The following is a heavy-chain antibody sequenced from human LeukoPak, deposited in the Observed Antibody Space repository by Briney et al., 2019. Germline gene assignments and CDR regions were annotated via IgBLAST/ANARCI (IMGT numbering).Heavy chain of an antibody. CDR3: ARDEYSLHVY. CDR1: GGSFSGYY. Sequence: SETLSLTCAVYGGSFSGYYWSWIRQPPGKGLEWIGEINHSGSTNYNPSLKSRVTISVDTSKNQFSLKLSSVTAADTAVYYCARDEYSLHVYWGQGTLVTVSS. V-gene: IGHV4-34*01. D-gene: IGHD5-18*01. CDR2: INHSGST. J-gene: IGHJ4*02.